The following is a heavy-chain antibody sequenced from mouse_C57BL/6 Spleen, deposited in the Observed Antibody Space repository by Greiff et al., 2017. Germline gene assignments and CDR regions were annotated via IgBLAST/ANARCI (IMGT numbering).Heavy chain of an antibody. Sequence: QVQLQQSGAELVKPGASVKISCKASGYAFSSYWMNWVKQRPGKGLEWIGQIYPGDGDTNYNGKFKGKATLTADKSSSTAYMQLSSLTSEDSAVYFCASSGFTTVVATPAWFAYWGQGTLVTVSA. CDR1: GYAFSSYW. CDR2: IYPGDGDT. J-gene: IGHJ3*01. D-gene: IGHD1-1*01. CDR3: ASSGFTTVVATPAWFAY. V-gene: IGHV1-80*01.